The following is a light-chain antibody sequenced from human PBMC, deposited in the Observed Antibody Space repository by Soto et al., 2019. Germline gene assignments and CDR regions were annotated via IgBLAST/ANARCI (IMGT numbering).Light chain of an antibody. Sequence: QSALTQSPSASGSPGQSVTISCTGTSSDIGGYNSVSWYQQHPGKAPKVMIYDVTKRPSGVPDRFSGSKSGNTASLTVSALQAEDEADYYCSSYTDRKNLVFGTGTKLTVL. J-gene: IGLJ1*01. V-gene: IGLV2-8*01. CDR3: SSYTDRKNLV. CDR1: SSDIGGYNS. CDR2: DVT.